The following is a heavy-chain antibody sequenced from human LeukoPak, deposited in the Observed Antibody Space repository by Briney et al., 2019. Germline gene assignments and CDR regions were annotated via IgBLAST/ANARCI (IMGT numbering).Heavy chain of an antibody. V-gene: IGHV4-61*08. Sequence: PSETLSLTCTVSGGSISSGDYYWSWIRQPPGKGLEWIGYIYYSGSTNYNPSLKSRVTISVDTSKNQFSLKLSSVTAADTAVYYCARGRFLEWLAFDYWGQGTLVTVSS. J-gene: IGHJ4*02. CDR2: IYYSGST. D-gene: IGHD3-3*01. CDR1: GGSISSGDYY. CDR3: ARGRFLEWLAFDY.